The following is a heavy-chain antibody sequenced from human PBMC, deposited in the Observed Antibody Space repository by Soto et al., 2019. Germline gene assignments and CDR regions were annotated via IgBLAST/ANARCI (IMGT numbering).Heavy chain of an antibody. CDR1: VFAFSDYY. J-gene: IGHJ4*02. CDR2: ISSSGDII. CDR3: ARDLGYYDSSGYFDY. V-gene: IGHV3-11*01. Sequence: GSLRLSCASSVFAFSDYYMSWIRRAPGNGLEWVSYISSSGDIIYYADSVKGRFTISRDNAKNSLYLQMNSLRAEDTAVYYCARDLGYYDSSGYFDYWGQGTLVTVSS. D-gene: IGHD3-22*01.